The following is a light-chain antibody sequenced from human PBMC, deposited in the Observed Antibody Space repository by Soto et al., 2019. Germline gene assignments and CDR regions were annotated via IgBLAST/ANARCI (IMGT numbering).Light chain of an antibody. V-gene: IGLV1-40*01. Sequence: QPVLTQPPSVSGAPGQRVTISCTGSSSNIGAGYDVHWYQQLPGTAPKLLIYGNSNRPAGVPDRFAGSKAGTSASLAITGLQAEDEADYYCQSYDCSLSGGVFGGVTKLTVL. CDR1: SSNIGAGYD. CDR2: GNS. CDR3: QSYDCSLSGGV. J-gene: IGLJ2*01.